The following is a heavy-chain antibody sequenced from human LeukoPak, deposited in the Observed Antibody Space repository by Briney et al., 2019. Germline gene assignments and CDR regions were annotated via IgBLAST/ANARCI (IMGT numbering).Heavy chain of an antibody. Sequence: SETLSLTCTVSGGSISSYYWSWIRQPPGKGLEWIGYIYYSGSTNYNPSLKSRVTISVDTSKNQFSLKLSSVTAADTAVYYCASSITIFGVATLDAFDIWGQGTMVTVSS. CDR2: IYYSGST. CDR1: GGSISSYY. D-gene: IGHD3-3*01. J-gene: IGHJ3*02. CDR3: ASSITIFGVATLDAFDI. V-gene: IGHV4-59*01.